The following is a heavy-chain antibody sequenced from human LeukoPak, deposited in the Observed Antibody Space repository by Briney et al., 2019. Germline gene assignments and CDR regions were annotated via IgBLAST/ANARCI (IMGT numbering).Heavy chain of an antibody. CDR3: ARIMGDSSGYYYYDY. J-gene: IGHJ4*02. CDR2: IYYSGST. D-gene: IGHD3-22*01. V-gene: IGHV4-59*01. CDR1: GGSISSYY. Sequence: SETLSPTCTVSGGSISSYYWSWIRQPPGKGLEWIGYIYYSGSTNYNPSLKSRVTISVDTSKNQFSLKLSSVTAADTAVYYCARIMGDSSGYYYYDYWGQGTLVTVSS.